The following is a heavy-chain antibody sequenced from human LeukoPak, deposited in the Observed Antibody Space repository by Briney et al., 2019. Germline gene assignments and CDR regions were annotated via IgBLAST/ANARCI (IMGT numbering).Heavy chain of an antibody. CDR2: ITISGSST. V-gene: IGHV3-11*04. CDR3: ARLGSGWADAFDI. Sequence: GGSLRLSCAASGFTFSDYYMSWIRQAPGKGLEWVSSITISGSSTYNADSVKGRFTISRDNAKNSLYLQMNSLRAEDTAVYYCARLGSGWADAFDIWGQGTMVTVSS. CDR1: GFTFSDYY. D-gene: IGHD6-19*01. J-gene: IGHJ3*02.